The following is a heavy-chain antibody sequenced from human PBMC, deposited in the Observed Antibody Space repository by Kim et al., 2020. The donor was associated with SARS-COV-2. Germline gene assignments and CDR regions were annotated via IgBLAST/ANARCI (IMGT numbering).Heavy chain of an antibody. CDR3: ARHGSFCSSTSCYEYGMDV. CDR2: IYPGDSDT. Sequence: GESLKISCKASGYSFISNWIAWVRQMPGKGLEWMGIIYPGDSDTRYSPSFQGQVTISVDNSISTAYLQWSSLKASDTAMYYCARHGSFCSSTSCYEYGMDVWGQGTTVTVSS. J-gene: IGHJ6*02. D-gene: IGHD2-2*01. CDR1: GYSFISNW. V-gene: IGHV5-51*01.